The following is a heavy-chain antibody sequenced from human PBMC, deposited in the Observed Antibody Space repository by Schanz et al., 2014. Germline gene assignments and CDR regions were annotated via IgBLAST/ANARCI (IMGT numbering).Heavy chain of an antibody. J-gene: IGHJ4*02. CDR1: GGSIRSGTYY. D-gene: IGHD3-9*01. CDR3: ARQFYDILTCYWFPYYFDY. CDR2: VFPNGIT. Sequence: QVQLQESGPGLVKPSQTLSLTCTVSGGSIRSGTYYWSWIRQPAGKALEWVGRVFPNGITNYNPSHKSRVTISLHTSKNQFSQKLNSVPAADTAVYYCARQFYDILTCYWFPYYFDYWGQGTLVTVSS. V-gene: IGHV4-61*02.